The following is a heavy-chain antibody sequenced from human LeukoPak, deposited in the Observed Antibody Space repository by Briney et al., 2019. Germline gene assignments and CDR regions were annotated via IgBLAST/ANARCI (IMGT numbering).Heavy chain of an antibody. Sequence: SETLSLTCAVYGGSFSGHYWSWIRQPPGKGLEWIGEINHSGSTNYNPSLKSRVTISVDTSKNQFSLKLSSVTAADTAVYYCARRQRPNYGMDVWGQGTTVTVSS. CDR3: ARRQRPNYGMDV. CDR2: INHSGST. D-gene: IGHD1-1*01. CDR1: GGSFSGHY. J-gene: IGHJ6*02. V-gene: IGHV4-34*01.